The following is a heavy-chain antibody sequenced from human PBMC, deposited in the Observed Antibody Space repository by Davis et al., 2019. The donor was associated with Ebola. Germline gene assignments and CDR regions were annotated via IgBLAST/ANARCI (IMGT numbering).Heavy chain of an antibody. Sequence: GESLKISCGTSGFTFSSYGMNWVRQAPGKGLEWVSYISGSGDNTYYADSVKGRFTISRDNSKTTLYLQMNRLRADDTAVYYCAKGNRVTYQYDSGDDYWGQGTLVTVSS. CDR1: GFTFSSYG. V-gene: IGHV3-23*01. CDR2: ISGSGDNT. D-gene: IGHD3-22*01. J-gene: IGHJ4*02. CDR3: AKGNRVTYQYDSGDDY.